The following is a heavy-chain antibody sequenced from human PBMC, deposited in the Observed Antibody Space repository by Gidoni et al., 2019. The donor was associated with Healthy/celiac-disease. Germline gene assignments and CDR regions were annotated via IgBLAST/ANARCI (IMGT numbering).Heavy chain of an antibody. CDR1: GFPFSDHY. D-gene: IGHD3-22*01. V-gene: IGHV3-72*01. J-gene: IGHJ4*02. Sequence: EVQLVESGGGLVQPGGSLRLSCAASGFPFSDHYMDWVRQAPGKGLEWVGRTRNKANSYTTEYAASVKGRFTISRDDSKNSLYLQMNSLKTEDTAVYYCARDYYDSSGYYLGGYWGQGTLVTVSS. CDR3: ARDYYDSSGYYLGGY. CDR2: TRNKANSYTT.